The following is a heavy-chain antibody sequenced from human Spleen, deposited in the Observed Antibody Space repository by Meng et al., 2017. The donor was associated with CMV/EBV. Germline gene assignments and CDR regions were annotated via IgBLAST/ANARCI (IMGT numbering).Heavy chain of an antibody. CDR1: FTSYG. J-gene: IGHJ5*02. D-gene: IGHD1-20*01. Sequence: FTSYGSSWVRQAPGQGLEWMGWISAYNGNTNDAQKLQGRVTMTTDTSTSTAYMELRSLRSDDTAVYYCARDPSITGTPRDTENWVDPWGQGTLVTVSS. V-gene: IGHV1-18*01. CDR2: ISAYNGNT. CDR3: ARDPSITGTPRDTENWVDP.